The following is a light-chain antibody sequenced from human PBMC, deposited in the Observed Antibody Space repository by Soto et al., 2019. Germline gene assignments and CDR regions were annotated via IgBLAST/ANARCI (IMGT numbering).Light chain of an antibody. CDR1: SSDVGGYNY. CDR2: DVS. J-gene: IGLJ2*01. CDR3: CSYAGSYTFA. Sequence: QSALTQPRSVSGSPGQSVTISCTGTSSDVGGYNYVSWYQQHPGKAPKLMIYDVSKRPSGVPDRFSGSKSGNTASLTISGLQAEDEDDYYCCSYAGSYTFAFGGGTKLTVL. V-gene: IGLV2-11*01.